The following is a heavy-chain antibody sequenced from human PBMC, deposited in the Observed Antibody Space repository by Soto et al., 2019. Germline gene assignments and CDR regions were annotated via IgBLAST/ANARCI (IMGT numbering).Heavy chain of an antibody. CDR3: AGFCRSTSCYIDY. D-gene: IGHD2-2*02. Sequence: QVQLQESGPRLVKPSGTLSLTCAVSGGSISSTNWWSWVRQPPGKGLEWIGEIYHSGSTMYSPSLTRRVNISIDNSKNQFSLNLASVTAADTAVYYCAGFCRSTSCYIDYWGQGTLVTVSS. V-gene: IGHV4-4*02. CDR2: IYHSGST. J-gene: IGHJ4*02. CDR1: GGSISSTNW.